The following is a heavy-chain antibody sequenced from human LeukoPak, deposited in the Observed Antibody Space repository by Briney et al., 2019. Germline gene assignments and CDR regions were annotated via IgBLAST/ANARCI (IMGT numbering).Heavy chain of an antibody. CDR2: IYYSGST. CDR3: GRDWVFDY. J-gene: IGHJ4*02. D-gene: IGHD3-16*01. CDR1: GGSSSSNY. Sequence: SETLSLTCTVSGGSSSSNYWSWIRQPPGQGLEWLGYIYYSGSTNYNPSLKSRVTISVATSKSHFSLKLSSVSAVDTDVYYFGRDWVFDYWGQGTLVTVSS. V-gene: IGHV4-59*01.